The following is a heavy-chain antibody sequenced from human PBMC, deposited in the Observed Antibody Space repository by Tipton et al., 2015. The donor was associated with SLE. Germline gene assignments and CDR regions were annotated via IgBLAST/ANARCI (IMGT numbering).Heavy chain of an antibody. J-gene: IGHJ6*02. Sequence: GSLRLSCAASGFTFTSYAMTWVRQAPGKGLEWVSTVSGRGDTTYYADSVKGRCTISRDNSKNTLSLQMSSLRAEDTAVYYCAKYHCNYPIFYFGMDVWGQGTTVTVSS. D-gene: IGHD1-7*01. V-gene: IGHV3-23*01. CDR3: AKYHCNYPIFYFGMDV. CDR1: GFTFTSYA. CDR2: VSGRGDTT.